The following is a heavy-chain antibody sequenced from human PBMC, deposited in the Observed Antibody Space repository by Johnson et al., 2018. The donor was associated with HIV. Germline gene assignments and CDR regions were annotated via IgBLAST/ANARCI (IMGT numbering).Heavy chain of an antibody. CDR3: AKASDAFDI. CDR2: IYSGGST. V-gene: IGHV3-66*02. Sequence: VQLVESGGGLVQPGRSLRLSCGASGFSVSNTYMNWVRQAPGKGLEWVSVIYSGGSTYYADSVRGRFTISRDNSKNTLYLQMNSLRAEDTAVYYCAKASDAFDIWGQGTKVIVSS. CDR1: GFSVSNTY. J-gene: IGHJ3*02.